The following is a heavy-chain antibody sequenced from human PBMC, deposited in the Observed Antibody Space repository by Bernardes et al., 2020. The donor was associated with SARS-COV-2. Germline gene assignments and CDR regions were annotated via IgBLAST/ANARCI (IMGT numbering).Heavy chain of an antibody. CDR3: SGGTASSSFYLY. J-gene: IGHJ4*02. CDR2: YYSGST. D-gene: IGHD6-13*01. Sequence: SETLSLTRSVSGGSISSPGYYWSWTRQHLGKGLEWIRYYYSGSTYYNPPLKSRVTISVDMSKNQFSLKMSSVIAADTAVYYCSGGTASSSFYLYWGQGTLVTVS. CDR1: GGSISSPGYY. V-gene: IGHV4-31*03.